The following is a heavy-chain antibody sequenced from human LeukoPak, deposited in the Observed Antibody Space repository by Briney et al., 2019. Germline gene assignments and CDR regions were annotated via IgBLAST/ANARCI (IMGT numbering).Heavy chain of an antibody. Sequence: PSETLSLTCAVYGGSFSGYYWSWIRQPPGKGLEWIGEINHSGSTNYNPSLKSRVTISVDTSKNQFSLKLSSVTAADTAVYYCASRIVVVPAAISFHYTDVWGKGTTVTVSS. CDR1: GGSFSGYY. D-gene: IGHD2-2*01. CDR2: INHSGST. J-gene: IGHJ6*03. CDR3: ASRIVVVPAAISFHYTDV. V-gene: IGHV4-34*01.